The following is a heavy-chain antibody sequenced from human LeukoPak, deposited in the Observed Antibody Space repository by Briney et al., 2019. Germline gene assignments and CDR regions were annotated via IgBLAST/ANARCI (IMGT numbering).Heavy chain of an antibody. Sequence: ASVKVSCKASGYTFTSYGISWVRQAPGQGLEWLGWISAYNGNTNYAQKLQGRVTMTTDTSTSTAYMELRSLRSDDTAVYYCARAQRGYDSLDYWGQGTLVTVSS. J-gene: IGHJ4*02. CDR2: ISAYNGNT. CDR1: GYTFTSYG. CDR3: ARAQRGYDSLDY. V-gene: IGHV1-18*01. D-gene: IGHD5-12*01.